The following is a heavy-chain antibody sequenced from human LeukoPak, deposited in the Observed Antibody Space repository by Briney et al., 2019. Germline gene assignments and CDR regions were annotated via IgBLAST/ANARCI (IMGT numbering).Heavy chain of an antibody. CDR1: GYTFTSYG. V-gene: IGHV1-18*01. CDR3: AREASVAVRRPFDY. CDR2: ISGYNGNT. Sequence: VASVKVSCKASGYTFTSYGISWVRQAPGQGLEWMGWISGYNGNTNYAQNFRGRVTMTTDTSTSTVHLDLRSLRSDDTAVYYCAREASVAVRRPFDYWGQGTLVTVSS. D-gene: IGHD6-6*01. J-gene: IGHJ4*02.